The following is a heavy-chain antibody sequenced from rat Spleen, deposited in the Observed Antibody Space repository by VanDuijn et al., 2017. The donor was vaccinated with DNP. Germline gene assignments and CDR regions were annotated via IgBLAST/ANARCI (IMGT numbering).Heavy chain of an antibody. Sequence: EVQLVESGGDLVQPGRSLKLSCVASGFTFDGYWMTWIRQVPGKGLEWAAAISSSGGTIYYRDSVKGRFTISRDNAKSTLYLQMNSLRSEDMATYYCARHGRRVFDYWGQGVMVTVSS. V-gene: IGHV5-31*01. CDR3: ARHGRRVFDY. CDR2: ISSSGGTI. CDR1: GFTFDGYW. J-gene: IGHJ2*01. D-gene: IGHD1-11*01.